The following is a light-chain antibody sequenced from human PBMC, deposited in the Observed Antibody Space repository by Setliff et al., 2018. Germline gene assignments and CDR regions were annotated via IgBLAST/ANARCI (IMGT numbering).Light chain of an antibody. V-gene: IGLV1-40*01. CDR2: HNN. CDR1: GAGFT. Sequence: SVLTQPPSVSGAPGQRVSISCTGIGAGFTVHWYQQLSTTAPKLLISHNNNRPSGVPDRFSGSRSGTSASLVITGLQAEDEADYYCQSYAGGLGGDVFGGGTKVTVL. J-gene: IGLJ1*01. CDR3: QSYAGGLGGDV.